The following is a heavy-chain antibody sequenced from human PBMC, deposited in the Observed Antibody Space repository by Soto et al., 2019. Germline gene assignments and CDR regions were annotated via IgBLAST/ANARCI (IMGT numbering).Heavy chain of an antibody. V-gene: IGHV4-59*01. CDR1: GGSISSYY. J-gene: IGHJ4*02. D-gene: IGHD5-12*01. Sequence: SETLSLTCTVSGGSISSYYWSWIRQPPGKGLEWIGYIYYSGSTNYNPSLKSRVTISVDTSKNQFSLKLSSVTAADTAVYYCARGANIVATNFDYWGQGTLVTVSS. CDR3: ARGANIVATNFDY. CDR2: IYYSGST.